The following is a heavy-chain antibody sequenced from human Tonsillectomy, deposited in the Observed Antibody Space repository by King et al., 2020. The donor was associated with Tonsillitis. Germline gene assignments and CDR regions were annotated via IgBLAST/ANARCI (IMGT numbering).Heavy chain of an antibody. D-gene: IGHD4-17*01. V-gene: IGHV4-61*02. J-gene: IGHJ4*02. CDR2: IYTSGST. Sequence: VQLQESGPGLVKPSQTLSLTCTVSGGSISSGTYYWSWIRQPAGKGLEWIGRIYTSGSTNYNPSLKSRVTISVDTSKNQFSLKLRSVTAADTAVYYCVREDDYGDQLDYWGQGTLVTVSS. CDR1: GGSISSGTYY. CDR3: VREDDYGDQLDY.